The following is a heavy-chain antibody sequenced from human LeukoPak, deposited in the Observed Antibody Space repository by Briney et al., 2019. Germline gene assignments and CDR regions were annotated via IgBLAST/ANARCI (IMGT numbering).Heavy chain of an antibody. D-gene: IGHD5-18*01. V-gene: IGHV4-59*01. CDR1: GGSISSYN. Sequence: SETLSLTCTVSGGSISSYNWSWIRQPPGKGLEWIGYIYYTGSTNYTPSLRSGATISLDTSKNQFSLTLSSVTTADTAVYYCARETPMGNFDYWGQGTLLTVSS. CDR2: IYYTGST. CDR3: ARETPMGNFDY. J-gene: IGHJ4*02.